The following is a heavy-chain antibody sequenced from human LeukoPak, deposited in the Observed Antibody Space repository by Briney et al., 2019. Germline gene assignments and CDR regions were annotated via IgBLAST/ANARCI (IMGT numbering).Heavy chain of an antibody. J-gene: IGHJ4*02. Sequence: SETLSLTCTVSGGSISSYYWSWIRQPPGKGLEWIGYIYYSGSTNYNPSLKSRVTISVDTSKNQFSLKLSSVTAADTAVYYCASYDSSGYSNPDWGQGTLVTVSS. D-gene: IGHD3-22*01. CDR2: IYYSGST. CDR1: GGSISSYY. CDR3: ASYDSSGYSNPD. V-gene: IGHV4-59*01.